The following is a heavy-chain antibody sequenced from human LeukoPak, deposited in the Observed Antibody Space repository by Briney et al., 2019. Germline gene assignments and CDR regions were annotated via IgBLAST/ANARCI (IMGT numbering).Heavy chain of an antibody. J-gene: IGHJ6*02. D-gene: IGHD4-11*01. CDR1: GFTFSSYS. V-gene: IGHV3-21*01. CDR3: ARPLNLHVNGADV. Sequence: GGSLRLSCAASGFTFSSYSMNWARQAPGKGLEWVSSISSSSSYIYYADSVKGRFTISRDNAKNSLYLQMNSLRAEDTAVYYCARPLNLHVNGADVWGQGTTVTVSS. CDR2: ISSSSSYI.